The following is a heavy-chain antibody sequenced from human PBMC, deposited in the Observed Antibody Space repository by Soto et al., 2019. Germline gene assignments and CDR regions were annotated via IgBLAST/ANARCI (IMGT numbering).Heavy chain of an antibody. Sequence: EVQLVESGGGLVQPGRSLRLSCAASGFTFDDYAMHWVRQAPGKGLEWVSGISWNSGSIGYADSVKGRFTISRDNAKNSLYLQMNSLRAEDTALYYCAKDIHPGGYYGSDYYYYGMDVWGQGTTVTVSS. CDR1: GFTFDDYA. CDR2: ISWNSGSI. D-gene: IGHD3-22*01. J-gene: IGHJ6*02. CDR3: AKDIHPGGYYGSDYYYYGMDV. V-gene: IGHV3-9*01.